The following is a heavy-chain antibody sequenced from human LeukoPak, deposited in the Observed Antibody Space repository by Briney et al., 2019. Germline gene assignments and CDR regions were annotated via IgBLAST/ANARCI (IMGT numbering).Heavy chain of an antibody. CDR3: AREGNYYDSSGYYPPGGDAFDI. CDR2: IYYSGST. D-gene: IGHD3-22*01. CDR1: GGSISSYY. Sequence: SETLSLTCTVSGGSISSYYWSWIRQPPGKGLEWIGYIYYSGSTNYNPSLKSRVTISVDTSENQFSLKLSSVTAADTAVYYCAREGNYYDSSGYYPPGGDAFDIWGQGTMVTVSS. J-gene: IGHJ3*02. V-gene: IGHV4-59*01.